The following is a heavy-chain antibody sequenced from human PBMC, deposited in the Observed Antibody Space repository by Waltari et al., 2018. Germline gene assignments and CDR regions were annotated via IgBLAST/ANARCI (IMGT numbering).Heavy chain of an antibody. CDR2: VHGSGRT. J-gene: IGHJ4*02. Sequence: QLQLQESGPGLVKPSGTLSLICAVSGDPVSSTYWWSWVRQSPEKGLEWIGQVHGSGRTNYNPSFASRVTMSLDTSTNSFALKVTSATAADTALYYCARDRGRGLYLDTWGQGTLVTVSP. CDR3: ARDRGRGLYLDT. CDR1: GDPVSSTYW. V-gene: IGHV4-4*02. D-gene: IGHD2-15*01.